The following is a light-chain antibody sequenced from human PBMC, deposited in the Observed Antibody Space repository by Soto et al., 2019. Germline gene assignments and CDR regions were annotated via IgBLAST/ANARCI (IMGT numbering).Light chain of an antibody. V-gene: IGKV1-5*01. J-gene: IGKJ5*01. CDR3: QQYYSNPCT. CDR1: QSISSK. CDR2: GAS. Sequence: MPLYQTSLSALVGARGTITCRASQSISSKLAWYQQKPGKAPKLLIYGASTRESGVPARFSGSGSGTDFTLTISSLQADDVATYYCQQYYSNPCTFGQGTRLEIK.